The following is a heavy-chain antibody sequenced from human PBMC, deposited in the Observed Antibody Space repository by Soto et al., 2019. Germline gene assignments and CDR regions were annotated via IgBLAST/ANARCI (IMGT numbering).Heavy chain of an antibody. CDR3: ARDLGLGYCSGGSCYQGGFDP. V-gene: IGHV4-4*07. CDR1: GGSISSYY. CDR2: IYTSGST. D-gene: IGHD2-15*01. J-gene: IGHJ5*02. Sequence: PSETLSLTCTVSGGSISSYYWSWIRQPAGKGLEWIGRIYTSGSTNYNPSLKSRVTMSVDTSKNQFSLKLSSVTAADTAVYYCARDLGLGYCSGGSCYQGGFDPWGQGTQVTVSS.